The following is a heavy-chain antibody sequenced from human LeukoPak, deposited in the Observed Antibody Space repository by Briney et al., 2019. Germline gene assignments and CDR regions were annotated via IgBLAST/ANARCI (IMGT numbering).Heavy chain of an antibody. Sequence: PGGSLRLSCAASGFTFSNAWMSWVRQAPGKGLEWVSSISASGGGTYYADSVKGRFTISRDNSKNTLYLQMSSLRAEDTAVYHCAKIAGGGATSYWGQGTLVTVSS. CDR1: GFTFSNAW. D-gene: IGHD1-26*01. CDR2: ISASGGGT. CDR3: AKIAGGGATSY. J-gene: IGHJ4*02. V-gene: IGHV3-23*01.